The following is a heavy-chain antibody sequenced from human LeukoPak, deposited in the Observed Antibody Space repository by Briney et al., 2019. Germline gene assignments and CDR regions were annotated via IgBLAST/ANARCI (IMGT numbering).Heavy chain of an antibody. V-gene: IGHV4-39*01. CDR3: ASRGWDDASNDF. CDR2: LYYRGTT. CDR1: GASISSSTYY. D-gene: IGHD6-19*01. Sequence: KPSETLSLTCTVSGASISSSTYYWGWIRQPPGKGLEWIGSLYYRGTTYYKPSLKSRVTISVDTSKNQFSLKLNFVTAADTAVYYCASRGWDDASNDFWGQGTLVTVSS. J-gene: IGHJ4*02.